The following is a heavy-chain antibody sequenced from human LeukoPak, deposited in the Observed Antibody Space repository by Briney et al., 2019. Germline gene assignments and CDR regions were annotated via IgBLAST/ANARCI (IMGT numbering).Heavy chain of an antibody. V-gene: IGHV3-74*01. D-gene: IGHD3-10*01. CDR3: AQSTLSFGELRFDP. Sequence: GGSLRLSCAASGFTFSNYWMHSVRQAPGKGLMWVSGIIIDGSTTSYAGSVKGRFTISRDNARHTLYLQMNSLSGEDTAIYYCAQSTLSFGELRFDPWGQGTLVTVSS. CDR1: GFTFSNYW. J-gene: IGHJ5*02. CDR2: IIIDGSTT.